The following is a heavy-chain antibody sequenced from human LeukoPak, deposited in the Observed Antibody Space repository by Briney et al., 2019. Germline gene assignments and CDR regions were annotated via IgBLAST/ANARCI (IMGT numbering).Heavy chain of an antibody. J-gene: IGHJ4*02. Sequence: SETLSLTCTVSGGSISSYYWSWIRQPAGKGLEGIGRIYTSGSTNYNPSLKSRVTMSVDTSKNQFSLKLSSVTAADTAVYYCARVQYSSSSGYFDYWGQGTLVTVSS. CDR3: ARVQYSSSSGYFDY. CDR1: GGSISSYY. V-gene: IGHV4-4*07. CDR2: IYTSGST. D-gene: IGHD6-6*01.